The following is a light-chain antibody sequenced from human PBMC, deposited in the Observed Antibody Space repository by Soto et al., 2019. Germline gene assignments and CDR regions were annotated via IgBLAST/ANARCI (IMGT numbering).Light chain of an antibody. J-gene: IGLJ2*01. CDR3: QSSDITLSGPAVV. V-gene: IGLV1-40*01. CDR1: SSKMGADYD. CDR2: RYT. Sequence: QSVLTQPPSVSGAPGQRVTISCTGSSSKMGADYDVHWYQQLPGTAPKLLIYRYTNRPSGVPDRFSGSKSDTSASLAITGLQAEDDADYYCQSSDITLSGPAVVFGGGTKLTVL.